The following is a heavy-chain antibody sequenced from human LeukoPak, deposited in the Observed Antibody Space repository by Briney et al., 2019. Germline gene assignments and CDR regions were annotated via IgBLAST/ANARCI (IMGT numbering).Heavy chain of an antibody. CDR3: ARRWRGGSHDC. CDR1: GASISSSSYY. Sequence: SETLSLTCTVSGASISSSSYYWGLVRQPPGKGLEWIGSIYYSGSTDYNPSLESRVTISVDKSKNQFSLKLSSVTAADTAAYYCARRWRGGSHDCWGQGTLVTVSS. J-gene: IGHJ4*02. D-gene: IGHD1-26*01. CDR2: IYYSGST. V-gene: IGHV4-39*01.